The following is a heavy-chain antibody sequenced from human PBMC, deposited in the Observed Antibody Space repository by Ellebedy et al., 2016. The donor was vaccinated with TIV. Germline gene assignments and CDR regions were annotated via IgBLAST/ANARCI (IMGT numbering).Heavy chain of an antibody. V-gene: IGHV3-23*01. CDR1: GFTFSAFA. D-gene: IGHD3-9*01. J-gene: IGHJ4*02. CDR2: IRGSGGSS. Sequence: GESLKISCAASGFTFSAFAMSWVRQAPGKGLEWVSGIRGSGGSSYQADSVKGRLTISRDNSKNTLFLQMNNLSAEDTAVYYCARYLGLHWYPEPAAHWGQGTLVAVSS. CDR3: ARYLGLHWYPEPAAH.